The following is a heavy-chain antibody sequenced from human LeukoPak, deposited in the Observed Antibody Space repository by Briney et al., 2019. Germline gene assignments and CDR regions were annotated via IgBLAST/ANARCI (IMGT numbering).Heavy chain of an antibody. Sequence: PGGSLRLSCAASGFTLSSYWMSWVRQAPGEGLEWVANIKQDGSEKYYVDSVKGRFTISRDNAKNSLYLQMNSLRAEDTAVYYCARIWFGEFDYWGQGTLVTVSS. J-gene: IGHJ4*02. V-gene: IGHV3-7*01. D-gene: IGHD3-10*01. CDR1: GFTLSSYW. CDR3: ARIWFGEFDY. CDR2: IKQDGSEK.